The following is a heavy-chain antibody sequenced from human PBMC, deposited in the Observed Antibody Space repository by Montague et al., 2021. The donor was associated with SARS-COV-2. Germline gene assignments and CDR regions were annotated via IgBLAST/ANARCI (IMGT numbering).Heavy chain of an antibody. CDR2: INHSGST. CDR3: ARGGRQWLVIDPRYYFDY. Sequence: SETLSLTCAVYGGSFSGYHWSWIRQPPGKGLKWIGEINHSGSTNYNPSLKSRVTISVDTSKNQFSLKLSSVTAADTAVYYCARGGRQWLVIDPRYYFDYWGQGTLVTVSS. D-gene: IGHD6-19*01. J-gene: IGHJ4*01. V-gene: IGHV4-34*01. CDR1: GGSFSGYH.